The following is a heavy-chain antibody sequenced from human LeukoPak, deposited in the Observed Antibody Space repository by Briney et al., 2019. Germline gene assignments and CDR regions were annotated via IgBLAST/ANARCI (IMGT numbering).Heavy chain of an antibody. D-gene: IGHD3-10*01. V-gene: IGHV3-21*01. Sequence: GGSLRLSCTASGFTFGDYAMNWVRQAPGKGLEWVSSISSGSSYIYYADSVKGRFTISRDNSKNTLYLQMNSLRAEDTAVYYCAKDPYGSGSYYPYYMDVWGKGTTVTISS. CDR2: ISSGSSYI. CDR3: AKDPYGSGSYYPYYMDV. CDR1: GFTFGDYA. J-gene: IGHJ6*03.